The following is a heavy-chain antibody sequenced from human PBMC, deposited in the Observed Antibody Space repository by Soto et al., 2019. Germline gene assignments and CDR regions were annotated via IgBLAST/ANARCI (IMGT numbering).Heavy chain of an antibody. Sequence: GASVKVSCKASGYTFTSYGMSWVRQAPGQRLEWMGWISAYNGNTNYAQKLQGRVTMTTDTSTSTAYMELRSLRSDDTAVYYCAREVWFGEGLYYFDYWGQGTLVTVSS. V-gene: IGHV1-18*01. CDR2: ISAYNGNT. CDR3: AREVWFGEGLYYFDY. D-gene: IGHD3-10*01. J-gene: IGHJ4*02. CDR1: GYTFTSYG.